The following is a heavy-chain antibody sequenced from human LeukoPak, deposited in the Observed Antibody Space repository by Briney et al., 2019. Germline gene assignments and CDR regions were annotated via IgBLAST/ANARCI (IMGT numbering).Heavy chain of an antibody. V-gene: IGHV3-48*03. Sequence: GGSLRLSCAASGFTFSSYEMNWVRQAPGKGLEWVSYISSSGSTIYYADSVKGRFTISRDNAKNSLYLQMNSLRAEDTAVYYCARWAAYYYDSSGLDYWGQGTLVTVSS. CDR2: ISSSGSTI. J-gene: IGHJ4*02. CDR3: ARWAAYYYDSSGLDY. CDR1: GFTFSSYE. D-gene: IGHD3-22*01.